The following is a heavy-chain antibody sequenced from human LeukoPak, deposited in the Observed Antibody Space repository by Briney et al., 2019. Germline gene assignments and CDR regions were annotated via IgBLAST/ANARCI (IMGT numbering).Heavy chain of an antibody. D-gene: IGHD6-13*01. Sequence: ASVKVSCKTSGYLFSMHWIHWVRQAPGQGLEWMGIINPSRGNTNYAQKFQGRLSMTGDVTTETVYMELRGVTSEDTGIYFCARDVSRRGIVAAGLLPPIHYFDFHKDVWGTGTPLIVSS. J-gene: IGHJ6*03. CDR2: INPSRGNT. CDR3: ARDVSRRGIVAAGLLPPIHYFDFHKDV. V-gene: IGHV1-46*01. CDR1: GYLFSMHW.